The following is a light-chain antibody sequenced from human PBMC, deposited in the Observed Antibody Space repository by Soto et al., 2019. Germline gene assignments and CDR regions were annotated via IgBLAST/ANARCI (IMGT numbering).Light chain of an antibody. Sequence: QSVLTQSPSASASLGASVKLTCTLSSGHSNYAIAWHQQQSEKGPRYLMKLNSDGSHNKGDGIPDRFSGSSSGAERYLTISSLQSEDEADYYCQTWGSGIVAFGGGTKVTVL. V-gene: IGLV4-69*01. J-gene: IGLJ2*01. CDR1: SGHSNYA. CDR2: LNSDGSH. CDR3: QTWGSGIVA.